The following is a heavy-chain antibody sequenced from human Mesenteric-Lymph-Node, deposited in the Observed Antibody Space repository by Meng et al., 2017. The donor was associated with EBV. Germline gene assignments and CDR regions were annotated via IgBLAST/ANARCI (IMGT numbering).Heavy chain of an antibody. CDR1: DDSLSTYY. V-gene: IGHV4-4*08. Sequence: QAPRQGSGPGLVKPSETLSLTCNVGVSDDSLSTYYWGWLRQPPGKGLDWLGYVYSRGTTNYNPSLNSRVTISLDTSKSQFSLRLTSVTAADTAVYYCARMSREDVLYSGYWTDQYFFDYWGQGALVTVSS. J-gene: IGHJ4*02. CDR3: ARMSREDVLYSGYWTDQYFFDY. D-gene: IGHD3/OR15-3a*01. CDR2: VYSRGTT.